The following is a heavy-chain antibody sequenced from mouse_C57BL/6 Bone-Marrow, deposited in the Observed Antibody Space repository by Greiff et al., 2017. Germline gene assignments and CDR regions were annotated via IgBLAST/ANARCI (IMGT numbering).Heavy chain of an antibody. CDR3: TTSATVEY. V-gene: IGHV14-4*01. CDR2: IDPENGDT. D-gene: IGHD1-1*01. Sequence: EVQLQQSGAELVRPGASVKLSCTASGFNIKDDYMHWVKQRPEQGLEWIGWIDPENGDTEYASKFQGKATITADTSSNTAYLQLSSLTSEDTAVYYCTTSATVEYWGQGTTLTVSS. J-gene: IGHJ2*01. CDR1: GFNIKDDY.